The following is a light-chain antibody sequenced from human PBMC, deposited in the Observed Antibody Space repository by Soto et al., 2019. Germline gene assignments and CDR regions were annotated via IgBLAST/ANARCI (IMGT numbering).Light chain of an antibody. CDR1: QSVGSN. J-gene: IGKJ4*01. CDR2: DVS. CDR3: QQYNHLIT. Sequence: EVVVTQSPTTLSVSAGERATLSCRAGQSVGSNLAWYQQKPGQAPGLLIYDVSPRATGIPGRFSGSGSGTEFTLTISSLQSEDFAVYYCQQYNHLITLGGGTKVDIK. V-gene: IGKV3D-15*01.